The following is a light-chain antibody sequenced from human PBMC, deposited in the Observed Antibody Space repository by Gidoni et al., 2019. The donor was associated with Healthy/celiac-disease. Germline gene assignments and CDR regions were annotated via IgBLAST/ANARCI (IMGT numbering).Light chain of an antibody. CDR2: WAS. CDR3: QQYYSTPLTWT. Sequence: LAVSLGERATINCKSSQSVLYSSNNKNYLAWYQQKPGQPPKLLIYWASTRESGVPDRFSGSGSGTDFTLTISSLQAEDVAVYYCQQYYSTPLTWTFGQGTKVEIK. J-gene: IGKJ1*01. CDR1: QSVLYSSNNKNY. V-gene: IGKV4-1*01.